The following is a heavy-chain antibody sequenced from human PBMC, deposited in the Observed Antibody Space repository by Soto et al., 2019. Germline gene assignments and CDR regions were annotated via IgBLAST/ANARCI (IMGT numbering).Heavy chain of an antibody. D-gene: IGHD6-13*01. CDR3: ATERIAAAGTHYYYYGMDV. CDR2: INPSGGST. V-gene: IGHV1-46*01. J-gene: IGHJ6*02. Sequence: GASVKVSCKASGYTFTSYYMHWVRQAPGQGLEWMGIINPSGGSTSYAQKFQGRVTMTRDTSTSTVYMELSSLRSEDTAVYYCATERIAAAGTHYYYYGMDVWGQGTTVTVSS. CDR1: GYTFTSYY.